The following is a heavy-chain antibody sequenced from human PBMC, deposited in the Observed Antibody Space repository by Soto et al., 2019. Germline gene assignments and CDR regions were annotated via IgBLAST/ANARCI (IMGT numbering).Heavy chain of an antibody. CDR1: GGTFSSYA. D-gene: IGHD2-2*01. CDR3: SRVVFGCSSTSCYPSENWFDH. V-gene: IGHV1-69*13. J-gene: IGHJ5*02. CDR2: IIPIFGTA. Sequence: GASVKVSCKASGGTFSSYAISWVRQAPGQGLEWMRGIIPIFGTANYAQKFQGRVTITADESTSTAYMELSSLRSEDTAVYYCSRVVFGCSSTSCYPSENWFDHWGQGTLVTVSS.